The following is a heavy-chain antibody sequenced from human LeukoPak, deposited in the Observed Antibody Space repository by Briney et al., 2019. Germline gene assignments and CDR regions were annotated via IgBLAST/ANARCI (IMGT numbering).Heavy chain of an antibody. J-gene: IGHJ3*02. CDR3: ARLRPVAGYDAFDI. D-gene: IGHD6-19*01. Sequence: PSEALSLTCSVSGXSISSYYWSWIRQPPGKGLEWIGYIYYSGSTNYNPSLKSRVTMSVDTSKNQFSLKLTSVTAADTAVYYCARLRPVAGYDAFDIWGHGTMVTVSS. CDR1: GXSISSYY. CDR2: IYYSGST. V-gene: IGHV4-59*08.